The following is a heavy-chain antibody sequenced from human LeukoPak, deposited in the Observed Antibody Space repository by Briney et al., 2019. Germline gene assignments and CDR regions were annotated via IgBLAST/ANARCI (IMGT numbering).Heavy chain of an antibody. Sequence: GGSLRLSCAASGFTFSSYWMSWVRQAPGKGLEWVANIKRDGSEKYLVDSVKSRFTISRDNAKNSLYLQMNSLRGEDTAVYYCARGRRVPAAMGNWFDPWGQGTLVTVSS. CDR3: ARGRRVPAAMGNWFDP. CDR2: IKRDGSEK. V-gene: IGHV3-7*01. CDR1: GFTFSSYW. D-gene: IGHD2-2*01. J-gene: IGHJ5*02.